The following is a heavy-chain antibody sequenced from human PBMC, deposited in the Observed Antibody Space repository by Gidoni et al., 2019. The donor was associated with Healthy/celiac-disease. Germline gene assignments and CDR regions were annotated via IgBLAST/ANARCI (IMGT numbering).Heavy chain of an antibody. V-gene: IGHV3-13*01. CDR3: ARSLGGWYFDL. CDR2: IGTAGDT. Sequence: VQLVESGGGLVQPGGSLRLSCAASGFTFSSYDMHWVRQATGKGLEWVSYIGTAGDTYYPGSVKSRFTISRENAKNSLYLQMNSLRAGDTAVYYCARSLGGWYFDLWGRGTLVTVSS. D-gene: IGHD3-10*01. J-gene: IGHJ2*01. CDR1: GFTFSSYD.